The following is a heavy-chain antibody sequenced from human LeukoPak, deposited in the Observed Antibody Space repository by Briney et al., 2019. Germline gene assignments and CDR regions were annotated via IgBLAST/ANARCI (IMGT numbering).Heavy chain of an antibody. Sequence: GASVKVSCKASGYTFTDYYMHWVRQAPGQGLKWMGWINPNSGGTNYAQKFQDRVTMTRETSISTAYMELSRLRSDDTAVYYCAREGPIVGATHLVDYWGQGTLVTVSS. CDR2: INPNSGGT. CDR1: GYTFTDYY. D-gene: IGHD1-26*01. CDR3: AREGPIVGATHLVDY. J-gene: IGHJ4*02. V-gene: IGHV1-2*02.